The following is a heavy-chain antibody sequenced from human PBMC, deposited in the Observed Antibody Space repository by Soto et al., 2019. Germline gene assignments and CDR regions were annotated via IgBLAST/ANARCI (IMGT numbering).Heavy chain of an antibody. CDR2: FDPEDGET. V-gene: IGHV1-24*01. J-gene: IGHJ4*02. Sequence: QVQLVQSGAEVKKPGASVKVSCKVSGYTLTELSMHWVRQAPGKGLEWMGGFDPEDGETIYAQKFQGRVTMTEDTSTDTAYMELSSLRSEDTAVYYCATVPQSLQWLVPNYYFDYWGQGTLVTVSS. D-gene: IGHD6-19*01. CDR3: ATVPQSLQWLVPNYYFDY. CDR1: GYTLTELS.